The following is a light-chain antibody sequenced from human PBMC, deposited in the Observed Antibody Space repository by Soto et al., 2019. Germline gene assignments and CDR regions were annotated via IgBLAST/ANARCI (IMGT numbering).Light chain of an antibody. Sequence: EIVLTQSPGTLSLSPGERATLSFSASQSVRSNLAWYQQKPGQAPTLLIYGASIRAAGIPDRFSGSGSGTDFTLTIRRLEPGDFAVYYCQHYGDSLTWTFGQGTKVDIK. J-gene: IGKJ1*01. CDR3: QHYGDSLTWT. V-gene: IGKV3-20*01. CDR2: GAS. CDR1: QSVRSN.